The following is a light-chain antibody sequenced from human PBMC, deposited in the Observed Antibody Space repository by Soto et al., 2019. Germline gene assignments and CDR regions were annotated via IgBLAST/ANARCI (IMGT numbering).Light chain of an antibody. J-gene: IGKJ5*01. CDR1: QGISNY. Sequence: IQLTQSPSFLSASVGDRVTITCRASQGISNYLAWYQQRPAKTPELLIYAASTLQRGVSSRFSGSGSGTDFTLTISSLQPEDFATYYCQQLHSYPITFGQGTRLE. CDR2: AAS. CDR3: QQLHSYPIT. V-gene: IGKV1-9*01.